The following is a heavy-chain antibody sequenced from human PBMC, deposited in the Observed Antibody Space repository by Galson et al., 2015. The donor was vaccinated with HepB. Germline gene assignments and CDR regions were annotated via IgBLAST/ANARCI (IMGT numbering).Heavy chain of an antibody. J-gene: IGHJ4*02. CDR3: ASTPRGTMVRGVVITPLLY. Sequence: LSLTCAVYGGSFSGYYWSWIRQPPGKGLEWIGEINHSGSTDYNPSLESRVIISVDTSKNQFSLKLSSVTAADTAVYYCASTPRGTMVRGVVITPLLYWGQGTLVTVSS. CDR2: INHSGST. D-gene: IGHD3-10*01. V-gene: IGHV4-34*01. CDR1: GGSFSGYY.